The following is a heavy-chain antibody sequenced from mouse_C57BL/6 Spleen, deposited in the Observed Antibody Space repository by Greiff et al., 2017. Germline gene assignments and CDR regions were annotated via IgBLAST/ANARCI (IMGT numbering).Heavy chain of an antibody. D-gene: IGHD1-1*01. CDR1: GYTFTDYE. V-gene: IGHV1-15*01. CDR2: IDPETGGT. CDR3: TRFYYYGSSDY. Sequence: VQGVESGAELVRPGASVTLSCKASGYTFTDYEMHWVKQTPVHGLEWIGAIDPETGGTAYNQKFKGKAILTADKSSSTAYMELRSLTSEDSAVYYCTRFYYYGSSDYWVQGTTLTVSS. J-gene: IGHJ2*01.